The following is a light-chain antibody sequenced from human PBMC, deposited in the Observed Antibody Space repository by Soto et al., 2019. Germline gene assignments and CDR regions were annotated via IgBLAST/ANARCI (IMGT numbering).Light chain of an antibody. CDR1: SSDVGGYNY. CDR2: EVR. J-gene: IGLJ2*01. V-gene: IGLV2-14*01. Sequence: QSVLTQPASVSGSPGQSITISCTGTSSDVGGYNYVSWYQEHPGRAPKLIIYEVRNRPSGVSNRFSGSKSGNTASLTISGLQAEDEADYYCSSYISTGTLVVFGGGTKLTVL. CDR3: SSYISTGTLVV.